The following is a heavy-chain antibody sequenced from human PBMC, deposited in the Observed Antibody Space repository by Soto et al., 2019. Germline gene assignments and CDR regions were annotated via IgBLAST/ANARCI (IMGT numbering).Heavy chain of an antibody. CDR1: GYTFTSYL. D-gene: IGHD3-10*01. J-gene: IGHJ4*02. CDR2: INAGNGNT. V-gene: IGHV1-3*01. Sequence: QVQLVQSGAEVKKPGASVKVSCKASGYTFTSYLIHWVRQAPGQRLEWMGWINAGNGNTKYSQKFQGRLTITRDTSASTAYMELSSLRSEDTAVYYCARGNYYGSGSPYFDYWGQGTLVTVSS. CDR3: ARGNYYGSGSPYFDY.